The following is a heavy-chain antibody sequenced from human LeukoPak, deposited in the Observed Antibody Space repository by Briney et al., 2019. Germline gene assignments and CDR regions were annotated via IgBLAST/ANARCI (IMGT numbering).Heavy chain of an antibody. CDR3: ARILNYCSGGSCYSA. CDR2: INPNSGGT. Sequence: GASVKVSCKASGYTFTGYYMHWVRQAPGQGLEWMGRINPNSGGTNYAQKFQGRVTMTRDTSISTAYMELSRLRSDDTAVYYCARILNYCSGGSCYSAWGQGTLVTVSS. J-gene: IGHJ4*02. V-gene: IGHV1-2*06. CDR1: GYTFTGYY. D-gene: IGHD2-15*01.